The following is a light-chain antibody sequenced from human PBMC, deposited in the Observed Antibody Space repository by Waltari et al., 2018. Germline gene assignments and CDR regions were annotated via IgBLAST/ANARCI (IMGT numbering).Light chain of an antibody. Sequence: SYELTQTPSVSVSPGQTARITCSGHELPRKYAYCFQQKSGQAPRLVIYEDTKPPSGIPERFSGSSSGTVATLTITGAQVDDEADYYCYSSDSTGLRVFGGGTTVVVL. V-gene: IGLV3-10*01. CDR1: ELPRKY. CDR3: YSSDSTGLRV. CDR2: EDT. J-gene: IGLJ1*01.